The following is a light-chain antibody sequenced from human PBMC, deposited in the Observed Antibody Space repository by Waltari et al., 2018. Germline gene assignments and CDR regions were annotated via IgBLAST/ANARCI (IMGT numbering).Light chain of an antibody. J-gene: IGKJ2*01. V-gene: IGKV3-20*01. CDR2: GAS. CDR3: QHYSGSSYT. CDR1: QSVTNNY. Sequence: EIVLTQSPGTLSLSPGERATLSCRASQSVTNNYLAWYQQKRGQAPRALIYGASSRASGVPDRFSGSGSGTDFTLTISRLEPEDFAVYYCQHYSGSSYTFGQGTNLE.